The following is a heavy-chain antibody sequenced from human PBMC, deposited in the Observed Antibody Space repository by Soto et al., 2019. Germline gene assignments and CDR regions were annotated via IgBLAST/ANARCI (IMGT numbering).Heavy chain of an antibody. J-gene: IGHJ3*02. CDR3: AREGQQLVIGAFDI. CDR1: GYTFTGYY. D-gene: IGHD6-13*01. Sequence: ASVKVSCKASGYTFTGYYMHWVRQAPGQGLEWMGWINPNSGGTNYAQKFQGWVTMTRDTSISTAYMELSRLRSDDTAVYYCAREGQQLVIGAFDIWGQGTMVTVSS. V-gene: IGHV1-2*04. CDR2: INPNSGGT.